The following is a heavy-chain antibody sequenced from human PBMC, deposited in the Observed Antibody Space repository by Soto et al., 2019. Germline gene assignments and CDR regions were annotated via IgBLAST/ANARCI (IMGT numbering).Heavy chain of an antibody. Sequence: EVQLVESGGGLVKPGGSLRLSCAASGFTFSNAWMSWVRQAPGKGLEWVGRIKSKTDGGTTDYAAPVKGRFTISRDDSKNTLYLQMNSLKTEDTAVYYCTIDIITFGGVIPPGYWGQGTLVTVSS. V-gene: IGHV3-15*01. CDR1: GFTFSNAW. D-gene: IGHD3-16*02. CDR2: IKSKTDGGTT. J-gene: IGHJ4*02. CDR3: TIDIITFGGVIPPGY.